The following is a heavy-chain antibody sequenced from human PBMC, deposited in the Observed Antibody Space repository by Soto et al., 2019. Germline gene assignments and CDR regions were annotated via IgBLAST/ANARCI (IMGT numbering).Heavy chain of an antibody. CDR3: VAWGSTNFDY. CDR2: IGSDR. J-gene: IGHJ4*02. Sequence: EVQLLESGGGLVQPGGSLTLSCAGSGVTLKKHAMSWVRQAPGKGLEWVSTIGSDRHYADSVKGRFTISRDNSRDTLDLHISSLTADDTALYYCVAWGSTNFDYWGQGTLVTVSS. D-gene: IGHD3-16*01. V-gene: IGHV3-23*01. CDR1: GVTLKKHA.